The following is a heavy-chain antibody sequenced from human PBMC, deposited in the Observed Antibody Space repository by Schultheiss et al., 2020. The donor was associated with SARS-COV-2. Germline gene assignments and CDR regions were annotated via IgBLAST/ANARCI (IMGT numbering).Heavy chain of an antibody. J-gene: IGHJ5*02. CDR3: ARGHGWFDP. CDR2: INHSGST. V-gene: IGHV4-31*03. Sequence: SETLSLTCTVSGDSISSGAYNWSWIRQHPGKGLEWIGEINHSGSTNYNPSLKSRVTISVDTSKNQFSLKLSSVTAADTAVYYCARGHGWFDPWGQGTLVTVSS. CDR1: GDSISSGAYN.